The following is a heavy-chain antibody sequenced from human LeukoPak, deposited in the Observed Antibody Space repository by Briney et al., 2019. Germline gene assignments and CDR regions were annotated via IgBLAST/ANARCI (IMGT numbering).Heavy chain of an antibody. CDR3: ARAMISDAFDI. CDR1: GGSISSYY. J-gene: IGHJ3*02. CDR2: IYYSGST. Sequence: NPSETLSLTCTVSGGSISSYYWSWIRQPPGKGLEWIGYIYYSGSTNYNPSLKSRVTISVDTSKNQFSLKLSSVTAADTALYYCARAMISDAFDIWGQGTMVTVSS. D-gene: IGHD3-22*01. V-gene: IGHV4-59*01.